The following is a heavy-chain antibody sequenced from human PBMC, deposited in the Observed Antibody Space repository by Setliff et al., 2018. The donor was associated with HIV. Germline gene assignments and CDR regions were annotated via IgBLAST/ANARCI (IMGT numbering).Heavy chain of an antibody. CDR3: ARENYYVIEY. V-gene: IGHV3-23*01. J-gene: IGHJ4*02. D-gene: IGHD3-10*02. CDR2: ISTSGANT. Sequence: GGSLRLSCAASGFTFSSYAMSWVRQAPGKGLEWVSTISTSGANTYDADSMKGRFTISRDNSKNTLYLQMNSLTAEDTAVYYCARENYYVIEYWGQGTLVTLSS. CDR1: GFTFSSYA.